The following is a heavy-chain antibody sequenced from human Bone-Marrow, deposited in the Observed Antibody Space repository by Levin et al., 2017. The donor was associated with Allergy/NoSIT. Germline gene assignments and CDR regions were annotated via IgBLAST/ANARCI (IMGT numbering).Heavy chain of an antibody. CDR2: IYYSGRT. D-gene: IGHD4-23*01. CDR1: GGSISNNY. CDR3: ARAIPSGGNSYYYYYMDG. Sequence: SQTLSLTCTVSGGSISNNYWSWIRQPPEKRLEWIGYIYYSGRTNYNPSLKSRVTISVDTSKNLFSLKLSSVTAADSAVYYCARAIPSGGNSYYYYYMDGWGKGTTVTVSS. J-gene: IGHJ6*03. V-gene: IGHV4-59*01.